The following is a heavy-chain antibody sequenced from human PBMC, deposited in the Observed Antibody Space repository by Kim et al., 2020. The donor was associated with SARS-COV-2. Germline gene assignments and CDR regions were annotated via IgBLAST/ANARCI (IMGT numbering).Heavy chain of an antibody. CDR3: ARDLFTTAYSGKGWFDP. CDR1: GYTFTGYY. D-gene: IGHD1-26*01. V-gene: IGHV1-2*06. J-gene: IGHJ5*02. Sequence: ASVKVSCKASGYTFTGYYMHWVRQAPGQGLEWMGRINPNSGGTNYAQKFQGRVTMTRDTSISTAYMELSRLRSDDTAVYYCARDLFTTAYSGKGWFDPWGQGTLVTVSS. CDR2: INPNSGGT.